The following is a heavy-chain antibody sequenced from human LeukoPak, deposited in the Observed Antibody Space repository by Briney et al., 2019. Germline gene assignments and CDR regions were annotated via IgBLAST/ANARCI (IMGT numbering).Heavy chain of an antibody. D-gene: IGHD1-1*01. CDR2: IYSSGSS. CDR1: RGSISSYY. CDR3: ARDRYGGIIDY. Sequence: SETLSLTCTVSRGSISSYYWSWIRQPAGNGLEWIGRIYSSGSSNYNPSLKSRVTMSVDTSKNQFSLKLSSVTAADTAVYYCARDRYGGIIDYWGQGTLVTVSS. J-gene: IGHJ4*02. V-gene: IGHV4-4*07.